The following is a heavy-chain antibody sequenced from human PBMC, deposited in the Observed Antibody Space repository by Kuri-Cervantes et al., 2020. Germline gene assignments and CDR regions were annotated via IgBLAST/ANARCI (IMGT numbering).Heavy chain of an antibody. CDR3: ASSGSYYYNWFDP. CDR2: IYHSGST. V-gene: IGHV4-38-2*01. J-gene: IGHJ5*02. CDR1: GYSISSGYY. Sequence: GSLRLSCAVSGYSISSGYYWGWIRQPPGKGLEWIGSIYHSGSTYYNPSLKSRVTMSVDTSTNQFSLKLSSVTAADTAVYYCASSGSYYYNWFDPWGQGTLVTVSS. D-gene: IGHD1-26*01.